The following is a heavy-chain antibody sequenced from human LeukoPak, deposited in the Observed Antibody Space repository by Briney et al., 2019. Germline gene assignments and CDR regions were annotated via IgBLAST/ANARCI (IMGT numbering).Heavy chain of an antibody. V-gene: IGHV3-74*01. CDR1: GFTFSNYW. Sequence: PGGSLRLSCAASGFTFSNYWMHWVRQAPGKGLVWVSRINGDGSSTSYADSVKGRFTIPRDNSKNTLYLQMNSLRAEDTAVYYCAKSTRYSGSYFHWGQGTLVTVSS. J-gene: IGHJ4*02. CDR3: AKSTRYSGSYFH. CDR2: INGDGSST. D-gene: IGHD1-26*01.